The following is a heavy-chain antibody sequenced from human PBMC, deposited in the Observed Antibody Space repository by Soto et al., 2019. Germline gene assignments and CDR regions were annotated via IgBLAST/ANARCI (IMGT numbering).Heavy chain of an antibody. Sequence: NPSATLSLTCTVSGGSISSYYWSWIRQPPGKGLEWIGYIYYSGSTNYNPSLKSRVTISVDTSKNQFSLKLSSVTAADTAVYYCARHKRPTYYDILTGFDYWGQGTLVTVSS. CDR2: IYYSGST. J-gene: IGHJ4*02. CDR1: GGSISSYY. CDR3: ARHKRPTYYDILTGFDY. V-gene: IGHV4-59*08. D-gene: IGHD3-9*01.